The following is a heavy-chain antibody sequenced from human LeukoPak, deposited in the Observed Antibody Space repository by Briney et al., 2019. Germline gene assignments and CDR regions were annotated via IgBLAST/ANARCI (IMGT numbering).Heavy chain of an antibody. Sequence: PSETLSLTCTVSGFSISSGYYWGWIRQPPGKGLEWIGSINHSGSTYYNPSLKSRVSISVDTSKNQFSLRLRSVTAADTAVYYCASKWVTYYYNSSAYHYPTDVFDIWGQGTMVTVSS. V-gene: IGHV4-38-2*02. J-gene: IGHJ3*02. CDR1: GFSISSGYY. CDR3: ASKWVTYYYNSSAYHYPTDVFDI. CDR2: INHSGST. D-gene: IGHD3-22*01.